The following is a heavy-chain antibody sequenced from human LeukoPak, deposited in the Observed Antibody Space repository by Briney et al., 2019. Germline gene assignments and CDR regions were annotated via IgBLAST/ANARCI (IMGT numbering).Heavy chain of an antibody. J-gene: IGHJ6*03. Sequence: GGSLRRSCAASGFTCSSYTMNWLRQAPGKGLEWVSSISSSNTYIYYADSVKGRFTISRDNAKNSLFLQMNSLRAEDTGVYYCASDSSSSPAYYHYYMDAWGKGTTVTVSS. V-gene: IGHV3-21*01. CDR3: ASDSSSSPAYYHYYMDA. D-gene: IGHD6-13*01. CDR1: GFTCSSYT. CDR2: ISSSNTYI.